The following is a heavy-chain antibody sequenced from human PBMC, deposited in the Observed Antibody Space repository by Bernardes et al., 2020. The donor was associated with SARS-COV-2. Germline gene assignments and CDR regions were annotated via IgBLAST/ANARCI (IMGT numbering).Heavy chain of an antibody. V-gene: IGHV1-18*04. CDR3: ARVGGYSYNYAMDV. D-gene: IGHD5-18*01. J-gene: IGHJ6*02. CDR1: GYSFTTYA. Sequence: AAVKDSCKASGYSFTTYAISWVRQAPGQGLEWMGWISAYNGTTNYAQNLQGRVTMTTERSTSTAYMELKSLISDDTAVYYCARVGGYSYNYAMDVWGQGTMVTGSS. CDR2: ISAYNGTT.